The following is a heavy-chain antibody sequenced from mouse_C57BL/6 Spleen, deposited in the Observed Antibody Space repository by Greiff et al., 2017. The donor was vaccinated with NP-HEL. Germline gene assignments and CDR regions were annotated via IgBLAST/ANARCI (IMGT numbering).Heavy chain of an antibody. CDR1: GFTFSDFY. J-gene: IGHJ2*01. CDR3: ARDDGGLFDY. CDR2: SRNKANDYTT. D-gene: IGHD1-1*01. V-gene: IGHV7-1*01. Sequence: EVKVVESGGGLVQSGRSLRLSCTTSGFTFSDFYMEWVRQAPGKGLEWIAASRNKANDYTTEYSASVKGRFIVSRDTSQSILYLQMNALRAEDTAIYYCARDDGGLFDYWGQGTTLTVSS.